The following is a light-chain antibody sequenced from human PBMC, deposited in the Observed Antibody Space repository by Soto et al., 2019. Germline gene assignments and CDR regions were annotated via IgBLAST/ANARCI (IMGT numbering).Light chain of an antibody. Sequence: EIMLTQSPATLSLSPGARGTLSCRASQSVGSSLVWYQQKPGQPPRLLIYDASNRATGTPARFSGSGSGTDFTLTISSLEPEDFAVYYCQQRINWPLFTFGPGTNVHIK. V-gene: IGKV3-11*01. CDR2: DAS. CDR1: QSVGSS. J-gene: IGKJ3*01. CDR3: QQRINWPLFT.